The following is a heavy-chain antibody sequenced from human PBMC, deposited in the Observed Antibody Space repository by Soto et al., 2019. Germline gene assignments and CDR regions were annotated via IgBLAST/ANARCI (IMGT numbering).Heavy chain of an antibody. J-gene: IGHJ6*02. D-gene: IGHD6-13*01. CDR3: ARLGAFYSSSWNYYYYGMDV. CDR1: GGSISSSSYY. Sequence: SETLSLTCTVSGGSISSSSYYWGWIRQPPGKGVEWIGSIYYRGSTYYNPSLKSRVTISVDTSKNQFSLKLSSVTAADTDVYYCARLGAFYSSSWNYYYYGMDVWGQGTTVT. CDR2: IYYRGST. V-gene: IGHV4-39*01.